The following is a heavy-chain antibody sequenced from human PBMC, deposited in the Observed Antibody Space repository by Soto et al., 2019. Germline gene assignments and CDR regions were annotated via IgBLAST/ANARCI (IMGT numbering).Heavy chain of an antibody. Sequence: QVQLVESGGGVVEPGRSLRLSCAASGFTFSSYGMHWVRQAPGKGLEWVAVISYDGSNKYYGDSVKGRFTISREKSKNTLYLQMHSLSAEYTAVYYCANYTPMAKPYSYYCIYFWGQATTVTFSS. J-gene: IGHJ6*02. CDR1: GFTFSSYG. V-gene: IGHV3-30*18. CDR3: ANYTPMAKPYSYYCIYF. CDR2: ISYDGSNK. D-gene: IGHD5-18*01.